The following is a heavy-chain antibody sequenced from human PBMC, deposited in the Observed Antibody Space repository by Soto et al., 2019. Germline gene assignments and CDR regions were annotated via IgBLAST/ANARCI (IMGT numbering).Heavy chain of an antibody. CDR3: ARSGDNFNVLDY. Sequence: GPLLLTCTASGFTFSDYYMSWVRQAPGRGLEWISYSSNSGTFARYATSVKGRFSISRDNANNSLYLEMNSLRVEDTAVYYCARSGDNFNVLDYWGQGTQVTVSS. CDR1: GFTFSDYY. CDR2: SSNSGTFA. V-gene: IGHV3-11*06. D-gene: IGHD1-1*01. J-gene: IGHJ4*02.